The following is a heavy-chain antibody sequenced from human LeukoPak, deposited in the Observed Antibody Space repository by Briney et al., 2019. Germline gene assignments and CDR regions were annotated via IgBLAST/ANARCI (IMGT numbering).Heavy chain of an antibody. D-gene: IGHD5-12*01. CDR1: GFTFSSYG. CDR2: ISYDGSNK. CDR3: AKDTISGYSGYDYFDY. J-gene: IGHJ4*02. V-gene: IGHV3-30*18. Sequence: PGRSLRLSCAASGFTFSSYGMHWVRQAPGKGLEWVAVISYDGSNKYYPDSVKGRFTISRDNSKNTLYLQMNSPRAEDTAVYYCAKDTISGYSGYDYFDYWGQGTLVTVSS.